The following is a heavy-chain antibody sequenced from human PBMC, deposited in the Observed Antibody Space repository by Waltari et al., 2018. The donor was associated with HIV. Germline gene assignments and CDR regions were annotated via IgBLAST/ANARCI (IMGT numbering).Heavy chain of an antibody. J-gene: IGHJ2*01. V-gene: IGHV1-24*01. CDR3: ATNGRAAAGTIWYFDL. CDR1: GYTLTELS. CDR2: LEPEDVKT. D-gene: IGHD6-13*01. Sequence: QVQLVQSGAEVKKPGASVKVSCKVSGYTLTELSMHWVRQAPGKGLEWLGGLEPEDVKTIYAQKFQGRVTMTEDTSTDTAYMELSSLRSEDTAVYYCATNGRAAAGTIWYFDLWGRGTLVTVSS.